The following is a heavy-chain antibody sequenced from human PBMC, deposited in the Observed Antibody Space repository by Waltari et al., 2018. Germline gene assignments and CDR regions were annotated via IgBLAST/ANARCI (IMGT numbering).Heavy chain of an antibody. V-gene: IGHV4-59*01. Sequence: QVQLQESGPGLVKPSETLSLTCTVSGGSTSTYYWSWVRQSPGKGLEWIGYIHYSGSSVYNPSPRSRVAISLDPPSNQFSLRLRSVTAADAAIYYCARADTSTSYFYYYMDVWGKGTTVTVSS. D-gene: IGHD1-26*01. CDR3: ARADTSTSYFYYYMDV. CDR1: GGSTSTYY. CDR2: IHYSGSS. J-gene: IGHJ6*03.